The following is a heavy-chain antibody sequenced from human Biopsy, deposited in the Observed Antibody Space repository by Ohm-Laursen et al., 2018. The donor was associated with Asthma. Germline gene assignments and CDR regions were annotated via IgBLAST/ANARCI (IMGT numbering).Heavy chain of an antibody. V-gene: IGHV3-21*01. J-gene: IGHJ6*02. CDR3: ARDSGGDWSCSDRRCDYYYTYAMDV. CDR1: GFAVSRDY. CDR2: ISSGTTYI. Sequence: SLRLSCAASGFAVSRDYMFWVRQAPGKGLEWVASISSGTTYIYYADSVKGRFTISRDNGKNLLFLQMSSLRAEDTAVYYCARDSGGDWSCSDRRCDYYYTYAMDVWGQGTTVTVSS. D-gene: IGHD2-15*01.